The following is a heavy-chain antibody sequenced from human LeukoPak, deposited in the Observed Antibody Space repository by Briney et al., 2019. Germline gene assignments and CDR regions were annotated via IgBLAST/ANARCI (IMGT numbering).Heavy chain of an antibody. CDR2: IRYDGSNK. J-gene: IGHJ4*02. CDR1: GFTFSSYG. V-gene: IGHV3-30*02. CDR3: AKEIRYCTNGVCPIDY. Sequence: GGSLRLSCAASGFTFSSYGMHWVRQAPGKGLEWVAFIRYDGSNKYYADSVKGRFTISGDNSKNTLYLQMNSLRAEDTAVYYCAKEIRYCTNGVCPIDYWGQGTLVTVSS. D-gene: IGHD2-8*01.